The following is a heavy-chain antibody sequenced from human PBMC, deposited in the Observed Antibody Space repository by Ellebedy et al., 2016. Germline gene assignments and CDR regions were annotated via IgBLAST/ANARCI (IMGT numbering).Heavy chain of an antibody. V-gene: IGHV1-58*02. Sequence: SVKVSXXASGFTFTSSAMQWVRQARGQRLEWIGWIVVGSGNTNYAQKFQERVTITRDMSTSTAYMELSSLRSEDTAVYYCARDYDFWSGEGVGYWGQGTLVTVSS. J-gene: IGHJ4*02. D-gene: IGHD3-3*01. CDR3: ARDYDFWSGEGVGY. CDR1: GFTFTSSA. CDR2: IVVGSGNT.